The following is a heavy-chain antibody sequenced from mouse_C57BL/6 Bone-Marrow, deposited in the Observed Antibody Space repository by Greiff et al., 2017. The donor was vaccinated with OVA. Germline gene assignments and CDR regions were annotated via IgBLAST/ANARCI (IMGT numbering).Heavy chain of an antibody. J-gene: IGHJ4*01. Sequence: VQLQQPGAELVRPGSSVKLSCKASGYTFTSYWMPWVKQRPIQGLEWIGNIDPSDSETHYNQKFKDKATLTVDKSSSTAYMQLSSLTSEDSAVYYCARLGIYYYGSSLMDYWGQGTSVTVSS. V-gene: IGHV1-52*01. CDR2: IDPSDSET. CDR3: ARLGIYYYGSSLMDY. D-gene: IGHD1-1*01. CDR1: GYTFTSYW.